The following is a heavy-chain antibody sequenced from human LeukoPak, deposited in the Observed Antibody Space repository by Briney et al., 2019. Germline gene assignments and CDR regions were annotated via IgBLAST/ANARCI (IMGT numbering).Heavy chain of an antibody. J-gene: IGHJ5*02. CDR1: GYTFTSYG. Sequence: ASVKVSCKASGYTFTSYGISWVRQAPGQGLEWMGWISAYNGNTNYAQKLQGRVTMTTDTSTSTAYMELRSLRSDDTAVYYCARDSGTDSGWFGISKRRWFDPWGQGTLATVSS. V-gene: IGHV1-18*01. CDR3: ARDSGTDSGWFGISKRRWFDP. CDR2: ISAYNGNT. D-gene: IGHD3-10*01.